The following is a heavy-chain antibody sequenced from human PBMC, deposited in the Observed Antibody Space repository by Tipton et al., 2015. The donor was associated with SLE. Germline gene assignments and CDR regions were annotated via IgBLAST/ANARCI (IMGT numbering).Heavy chain of an antibody. J-gene: IGHJ6*02. V-gene: IGHV3-21*01. Sequence: SLRLSCAASGFTFSSYEMNWVRQAPGKGLECVSSITTSSTYIYYADSVKGRFTVSRDNAKSSLYLQMNSLRAEDTAVYYCISRFLEWGDGMDVWGQGTTVTVSS. CDR2: ITTSSTYI. D-gene: IGHD3-3*01. CDR3: ISRFLEWGDGMDV. CDR1: GFTFSSYE.